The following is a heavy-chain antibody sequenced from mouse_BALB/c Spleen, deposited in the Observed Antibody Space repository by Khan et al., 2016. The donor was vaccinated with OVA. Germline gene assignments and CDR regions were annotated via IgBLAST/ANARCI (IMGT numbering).Heavy chain of an antibody. CDR3: ARAYYANYREAMDF. CDR1: GFSLTGYG. D-gene: IGHD2-10*01. J-gene: IGHJ4*01. CDR2: IWGDGST. Sequence: QVQLQQPGPGLVAPSQSLSITCTVSGFSLTGYGVNWVRQPPGKGLEWLGMIWGDGSTDYNSALKSRLSISKDNSKSQVFLKMNSLQTDDTARYYCARAYYANYREAMDFWGQGTSVTVSS. V-gene: IGHV2-6-7*01.